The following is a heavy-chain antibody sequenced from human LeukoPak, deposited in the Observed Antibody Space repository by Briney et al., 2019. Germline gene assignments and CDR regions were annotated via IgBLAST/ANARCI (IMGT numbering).Heavy chain of an antibody. CDR3: ARATLSFFGVPSHY. Sequence: ASVKVSCKASGYTFTSYYMRWVRHAPRQRLEWGGIINASVVSTKYAQKIQGRVTMTRDTSTSTVYMELSSLTSEDTAVYYCARATLSFFGVPSHYWGQGTLVTVSS. CDR2: INASVVST. CDR1: GYTFTSYY. V-gene: IGHV1-46*01. J-gene: IGHJ4*02. D-gene: IGHD3-3*01.